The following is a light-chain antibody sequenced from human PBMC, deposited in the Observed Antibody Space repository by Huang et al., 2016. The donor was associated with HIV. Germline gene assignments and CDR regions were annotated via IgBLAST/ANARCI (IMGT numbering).Light chain of an antibody. CDR2: DAS. Sequence: IRMTQSPSSLSASTGDRVTITCRASQNVGTSLAWYQQRPGRAPVLLIYDASTLQRGVPSRFSGSGSRTFFTLTIGCLQVDDAATYYCQHSDGLSPLTFGGGT. V-gene: IGKV1-8*01. CDR1: QNVGTS. CDR3: QHSDGLSPLT. J-gene: IGKJ4*01.